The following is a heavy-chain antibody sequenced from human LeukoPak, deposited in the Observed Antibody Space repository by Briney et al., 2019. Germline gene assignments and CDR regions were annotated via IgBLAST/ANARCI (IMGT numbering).Heavy chain of an antibody. CDR1: GFTFSDYY. CDR2: ISSSGSTI. Sequence: GGSLRLSCAASGFTFSDYYMSWIRQAPGKGLEWVSYISSSGSTIYYADSVKGRFTISRDNAKNSLYLQMNSLRAEDTAVYYCARDQVDYYDSSGDAFDIWGQGTMVTASS. CDR3: ARDQVDYYDSSGDAFDI. V-gene: IGHV3-11*04. D-gene: IGHD3-22*01. J-gene: IGHJ3*02.